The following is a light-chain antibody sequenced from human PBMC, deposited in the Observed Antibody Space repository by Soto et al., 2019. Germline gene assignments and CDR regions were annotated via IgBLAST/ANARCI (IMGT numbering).Light chain of an antibody. CDR1: QSVNIY. V-gene: IGKV3-11*01. CDR3: QQGNNWPIFT. J-gene: IGKJ3*01. Sequence: EIVLSQSPATLSLSPGERATLSCRASQSVNIYLAWYQQKPGPAPRLLIYTTSTRATGIPARFSGSGSRTDFTLTISSLEPEDFAVYYCQQGNNWPIFTFGPGTKVDIK. CDR2: TTS.